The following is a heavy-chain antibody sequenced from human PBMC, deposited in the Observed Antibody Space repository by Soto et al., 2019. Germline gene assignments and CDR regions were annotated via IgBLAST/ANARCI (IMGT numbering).Heavy chain of an antibody. D-gene: IGHD2-15*01. Sequence: GGSLRLSCAASGFTFSSYWMSWVRQAPGKGLEWVANIKQDGSEKYYVDSVKGRFTISRDNAKNSLYLQMNSLRAEDTAVYYCAREPLLDCSGGSCYSLYYGMDVWGQGTTVTVSS. CDR3: AREPLLDCSGGSCYSLYYGMDV. CDR2: IKQDGSEK. J-gene: IGHJ6*02. CDR1: GFTFSSYW. V-gene: IGHV3-7*05.